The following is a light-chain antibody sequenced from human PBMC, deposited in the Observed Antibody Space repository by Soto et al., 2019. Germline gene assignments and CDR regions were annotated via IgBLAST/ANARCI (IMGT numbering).Light chain of an antibody. Sequence: EIVMTQSPATLSVSPGERATLSCRASQSVSDNLAWYKQTSGQAPRLLIYGASIRATGIPARFSGSGSGTEFTLTISSLQSEDFAVYYCHQYNNWPLTFGGGTKVDIK. CDR2: GAS. V-gene: IGKV3D-15*01. J-gene: IGKJ4*01. CDR3: HQYNNWPLT. CDR1: QSVSDN.